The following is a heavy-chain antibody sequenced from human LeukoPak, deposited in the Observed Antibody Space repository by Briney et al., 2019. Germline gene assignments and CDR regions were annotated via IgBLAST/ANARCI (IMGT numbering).Heavy chain of an antibody. D-gene: IGHD3-22*01. CDR3: ARNFPLPDSPHFDY. V-gene: IGHV1-2*02. J-gene: IGHJ4*02. Sequence: ASVKVSCKASGYTFTGYYMHWVRQAPGQGLEWMGWINPNSGGTNYAQKFQGKVTMPRDTSISTAYMELSRLRSDDTAVYYCARNFPLPDSPHFDYWGQGTLVTVSS. CDR2: INPNSGGT. CDR1: GYTFTGYY.